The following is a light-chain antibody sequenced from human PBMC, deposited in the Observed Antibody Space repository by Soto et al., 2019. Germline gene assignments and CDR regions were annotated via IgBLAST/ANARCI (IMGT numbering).Light chain of an antibody. CDR2: EVS. J-gene: IGLJ1*01. CDR3: SSYEGSNHYV. Sequence: QSVLTQPPSASGSPGQSVTISCSGTSSDVGGYNYVSWYQQHPGKAPKLMIYEVSKCPSGVPDRFSGSKSGTTASLTVSGLQAEDEADYYCSSYEGSNHYVFGTGTKVTVL. CDR1: SSDVGGYNY. V-gene: IGLV2-8*01.